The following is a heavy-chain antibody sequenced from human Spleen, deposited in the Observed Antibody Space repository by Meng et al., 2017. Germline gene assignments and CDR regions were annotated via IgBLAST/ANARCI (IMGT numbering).Heavy chain of an antibody. CDR1: GFTFSSFA. CDR2: ISGSGGTI. J-gene: IGHJ4*02. D-gene: IGHD1-1*01. CDR3: ARTTSPSNINWPYFDS. V-gene: IGHV3-23*01. Sequence: GESLKISCAASGFTFSSFAMSWVRQAPGKGLEWVSAISGSGGTIYYADSVKGRFTISKDHSKSTLYLHMDSLRAEDTAIYYCARTTSPSNINWPYFDSWGQGTLVTVSS.